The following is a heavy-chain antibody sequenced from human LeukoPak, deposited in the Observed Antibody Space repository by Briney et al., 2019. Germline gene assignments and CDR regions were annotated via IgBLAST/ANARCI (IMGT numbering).Heavy chain of an antibody. J-gene: IGHJ6*03. Sequence: ASVKVSCKASGYTFTSYGISWVRQAPRQGLEWMGWISAYNGNTNYAQKLQGRVTMTTDTSTSTAYMELRSLRSDDTAVYYCARAYSNYYYYYMDVWGKGTTVTVSS. V-gene: IGHV1-18*01. CDR2: ISAYNGNT. CDR1: GYTFTSYG. D-gene: IGHD4-11*01. CDR3: ARAYSNYYYYYMDV.